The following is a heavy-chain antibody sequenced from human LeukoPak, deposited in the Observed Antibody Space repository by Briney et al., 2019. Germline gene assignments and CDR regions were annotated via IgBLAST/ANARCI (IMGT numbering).Heavy chain of an antibody. CDR1: GGSISSGDYY. CDR2: IYYSGST. V-gene: IGHV4-30-4*01. D-gene: IGHD2-2*02. Sequence: PSETLSLTCTVSGGSISSGDYYWSWIRQPPGKGLEWIGYIYYSGSTYYNPSLKSRVTLSVDTSKNQFSLELISVTAAYTAVYYCARGGIVVVPAAISWFDPWGQGTLVTVSS. J-gene: IGHJ5*02. CDR3: ARGGIVVVPAAISWFDP.